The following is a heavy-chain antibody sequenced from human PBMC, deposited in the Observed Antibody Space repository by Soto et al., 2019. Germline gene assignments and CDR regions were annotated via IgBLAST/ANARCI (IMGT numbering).Heavy chain of an antibody. CDR1: GGSISRYY. CDR3: ARERNYDSSGYSYYYGMDV. Sequence: SETLSLTCTVSGGSISRYYWSWIRQPPGKGLEWIGYIYYSGSTYYNPSLKSRVTISVDTSKNQFSLKLSSVTAADTAAYYCARERNYDSSGYSYYYGMDVWGQGTTVTVSS. J-gene: IGHJ6*02. V-gene: IGHV4-59*12. CDR2: IYYSGST. D-gene: IGHD3-22*01.